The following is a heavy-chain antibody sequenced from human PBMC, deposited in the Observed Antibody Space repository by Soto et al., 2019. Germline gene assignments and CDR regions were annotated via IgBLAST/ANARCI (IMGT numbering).Heavy chain of an antibody. D-gene: IGHD6-6*01. J-gene: IGHJ3*02. V-gene: IGHV3-23*01. CDR3: ARPPVGAARPGRYAFDI. Sequence: EVQLLESGGGLVQPGGSLRLSCAASGFTFSSYAMSWVRQASGKGLDWVSAISGGAGDKYYADSVKGRFTISRDNSRNTMYLQMDSLRAEDTAVYYCARPPVGAARPGRYAFDIWGQGTMVTVSS. CDR1: GFTFSSYA. CDR2: ISGGAGDK.